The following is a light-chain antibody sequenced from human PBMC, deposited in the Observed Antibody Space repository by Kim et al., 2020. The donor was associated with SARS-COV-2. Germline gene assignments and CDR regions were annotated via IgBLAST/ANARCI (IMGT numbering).Light chain of an antibody. CDR1: SSNIGAGYD. J-gene: IGLJ1*01. CDR3: QSYDSTLSAYV. Sequence: QSVTISCTGSSSNIGAGYDVHWYQQLLGTAPKLLIYVNINRPSGVPDRFSGSKSGTSASLAITGLQAEDEADYYCQSYDSTLSAYVFGTGTKVTVL. V-gene: IGLV1-40*01. CDR2: VNI.